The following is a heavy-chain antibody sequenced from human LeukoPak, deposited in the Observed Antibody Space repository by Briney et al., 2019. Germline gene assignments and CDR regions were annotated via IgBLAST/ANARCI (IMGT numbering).Heavy chain of an antibody. Sequence: GGSLRLSCAASGFTFSSYGMHWVRQAPGKGLEWVAFIRYDGSNKYYADSVKGRFTISRDNSKNTLYLQMNSLRAEDTAVYYCAKNIAAAKYYYYYMDVWGKGTTVTISS. CDR3: AKNIAAAKYYYYYMDV. CDR1: GFTFSSYG. CDR2: IRYDGSNK. V-gene: IGHV3-30*02. J-gene: IGHJ6*03. D-gene: IGHD6-13*01.